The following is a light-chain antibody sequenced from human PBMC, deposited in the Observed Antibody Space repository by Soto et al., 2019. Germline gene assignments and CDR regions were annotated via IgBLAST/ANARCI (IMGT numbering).Light chain of an antibody. CDR2: DVS. V-gene: IGLV2-14*03. Sequence: QSALTQPASVSGSPGQSITISCTGTTNDVGIYNYVSWYQQHPGKAPKLMIYDVSSRPSGVSNRFSGSKSGNTASLTISRLQSEDEADYYCSSSTSSSTRVFGTGTKLTVL. J-gene: IGLJ1*01. CDR3: SSSTSSSTRV. CDR1: TNDVGIYNY.